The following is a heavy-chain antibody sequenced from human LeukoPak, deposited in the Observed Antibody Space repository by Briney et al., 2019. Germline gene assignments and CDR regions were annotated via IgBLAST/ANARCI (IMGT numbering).Heavy chain of an antibody. CDR3: ARRDYSGILPYAFDV. D-gene: IGHD4-23*01. J-gene: IGHJ3*01. CDR1: GGSISGYH. CDR2: VSYTGST. V-gene: IGHV4-59*08. Sequence: PSPTLSLTCVASGGSISGYHWGWVRQPPGKGLEWIGYVSYTGSTRDNPSLRSRVFMSVDTSKNQFSLRLSSVTAADTAVYFCARRDYSGILPYAFDVWGQGTLVAVSS.